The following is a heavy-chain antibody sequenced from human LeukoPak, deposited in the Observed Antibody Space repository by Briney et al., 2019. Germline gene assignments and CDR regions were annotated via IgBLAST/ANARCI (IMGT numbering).Heavy chain of an antibody. J-gene: IGHJ4*02. V-gene: IGHV1-46*01. CDR3: ARKGIAVAGLDY. Sequence: ASVKVSCKASGYTFTSYYMHWVRQAPGQGLELMGMINPSGGSKSYAQKFQGRVTMTRDTSTSTVYMELSSLRSEDTAAYYCARKGIAVAGLDYWGQGTLVTVSS. CDR1: GYTFTSYY. D-gene: IGHD6-19*01. CDR2: INPSGGSK.